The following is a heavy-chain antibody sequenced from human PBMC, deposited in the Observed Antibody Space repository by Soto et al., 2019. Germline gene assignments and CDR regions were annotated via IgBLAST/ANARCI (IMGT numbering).Heavy chain of an antibody. CDR2: IKPDGGEK. CDR1: GFTLSGYW. Sequence: EVQLVESGGDLVQPGGSLRLSCAASGFTLSGYWMSWVRQAPGKGLEWVANIKPDGGEKYYVDSVRGRFTISRNNAKNSLYLQMNGLRDEETAVYYCAYYVSSGRQGWGYWGQGTLVTVAS. CDR3: AYYVSSGRQGWGY. J-gene: IGHJ4*02. V-gene: IGHV3-7*05. D-gene: IGHD3-22*01.